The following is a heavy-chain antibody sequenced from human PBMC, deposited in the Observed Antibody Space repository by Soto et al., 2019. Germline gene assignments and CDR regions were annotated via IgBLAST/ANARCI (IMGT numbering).Heavy chain of an antibody. CDR2: IYHSGST. CDR1: GYSISSGYY. J-gene: IGHJ4*02. Sequence: KASETLSLTCAVSGYSISSGYYWGWIRQPPGKGLEWIGSIYHSGSTYYNPSLKSRVTISVDTSKNQFSLKLSSVTAADTAVYYCARGSEATIFSTAFDYWGQGTLVTVSS. V-gene: IGHV4-38-2*01. D-gene: IGHD3-3*01. CDR3: ARGSEATIFSTAFDY.